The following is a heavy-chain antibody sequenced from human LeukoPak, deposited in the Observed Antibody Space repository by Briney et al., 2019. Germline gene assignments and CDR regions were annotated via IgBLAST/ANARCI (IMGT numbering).Heavy chain of an antibody. D-gene: IGHD1-26*01. CDR1: GGSISSGGYS. J-gene: IGHJ4*02. CDR2: IYHSGST. CDR3: ARGDVRGSYYFDY. V-gene: IGHV4-30-2*01. Sequence: SQTLSLTCAVSGGSISSGGYSWSWIRQPPGKGLEWIGYIYHSGSTNYNPSLKSRVTISVDTSKNQFSLKLSSVTAADTVVYYCARGDVRGSYYFDYWGQGTLVTVSS.